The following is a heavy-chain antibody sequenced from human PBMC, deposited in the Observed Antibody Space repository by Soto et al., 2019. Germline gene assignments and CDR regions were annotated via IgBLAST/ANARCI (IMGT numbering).Heavy chain of an antibody. CDR3: VRDDFGLGIDY. J-gene: IGHJ4*02. D-gene: IGHD1-26*01. V-gene: IGHV4-30-2*01. CDR2: IYHSGST. Sequence: SLTCAVSGGSISSGGYSWSWIRQPPGKGLEWIGYIYHSGSTYYNPSLKSRVTISVDRSKNQFSLKLSSVTAADTAVYYCVRDDFGLGIDYWGLGTLVTVSS. CDR1: GGSISSGGYS.